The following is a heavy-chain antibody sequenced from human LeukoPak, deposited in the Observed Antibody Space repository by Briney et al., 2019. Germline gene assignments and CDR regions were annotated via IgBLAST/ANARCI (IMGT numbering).Heavy chain of an antibody. J-gene: IGHJ4*02. V-gene: IGHV3-21*01. D-gene: IGHD6-6*01. CDR2: ISSSSSYI. Sequence: GGSLRLSCAASGFTFSSYSVNWVRQAPGKGLEWVSSISSSSSYIYYADSVKGRFTISRDNAKNSLYLQMNSLRAEDTAVYYCARDGDSSSSYFDYWGQGTLVTVSS. CDR1: GFTFSSYS. CDR3: ARDGDSSSSYFDY.